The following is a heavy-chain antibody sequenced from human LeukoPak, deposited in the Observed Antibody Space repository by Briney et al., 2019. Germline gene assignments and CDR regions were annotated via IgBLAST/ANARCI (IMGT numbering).Heavy chain of an antibody. D-gene: IGHD3-9*01. V-gene: IGHV3-30*18. CDR3: AKDALSYFDWLPWEYYFDY. Sequence: AGGSLRLSCAASGFTFSSYGMHWVRQAPGKGLEWVAVISYDGSNKYYADSVKGRFTISRDNSKNTLYLQMNSLRAEDTAVYYCAKDALSYFDWLPWEYYFDYWGQGTLVTVSS. J-gene: IGHJ4*02. CDR1: GFTFSSYG. CDR2: ISYDGSNK.